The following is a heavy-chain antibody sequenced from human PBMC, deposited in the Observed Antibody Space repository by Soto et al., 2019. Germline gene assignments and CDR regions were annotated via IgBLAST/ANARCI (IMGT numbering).Heavy chain of an antibody. CDR1: GFTFSSYA. V-gene: IGHV3-23*01. J-gene: IGHJ6*03. CDR3: AKGVNGDPQNYYYYMDV. Sequence: GGSLRLSCAASGFTFSSYAMSWVRQAPGKGLEWVSAISGSGGSTYYADSVKGRFTISRDNSKNTLYLQMNSLRAEDTAVYYCAKGVNGDPQNYYYYMDVWGKGTTVTVSS. CDR2: ISGSGGST. D-gene: IGHD4-17*01.